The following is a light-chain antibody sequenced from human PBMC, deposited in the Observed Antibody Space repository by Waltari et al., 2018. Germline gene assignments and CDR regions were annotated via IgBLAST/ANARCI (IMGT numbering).Light chain of an antibody. CDR1: GSHIGAGYH. CDR3: QSYDTSLSVV. CDR2: GST. Sequence: QSVLTQPPSVSGAPGQRVTISCPGSGSHIGAGYHLHWYQQLPRAAPKPLIYGSTSRPLGVPARFFGSTSGTSASLAITGLQAEDEADYYCQSYDTSLSVVFGGGTKLTVL. V-gene: IGLV1-40*01. J-gene: IGLJ3*02.